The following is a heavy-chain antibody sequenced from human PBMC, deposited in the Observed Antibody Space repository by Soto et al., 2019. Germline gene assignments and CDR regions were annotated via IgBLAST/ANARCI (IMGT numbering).Heavy chain of an antibody. CDR3: ARQDFGYYYGSGSYKGDWFDP. Sequence: PSETLSLTCTVSGGSISSSSYYWGWIRQPPGKGLEWIGSIYYSGSTYYNPSLKSRVTISVDTSKNQFSPKLSSVTAADTAVYYCARQDFGYYYGSGSYKGDWFDPWGQGTLVTVSS. CDR2: IYYSGST. J-gene: IGHJ5*02. V-gene: IGHV4-39*01. CDR1: GGSISSSSYY. D-gene: IGHD3-10*01.